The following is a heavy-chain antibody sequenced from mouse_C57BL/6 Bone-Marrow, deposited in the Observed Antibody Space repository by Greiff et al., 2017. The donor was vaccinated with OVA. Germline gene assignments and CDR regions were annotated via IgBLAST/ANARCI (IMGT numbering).Heavy chain of an antibody. CDR3: ARVLRLYYIDY. Sequence: QVQLKESGAELARPGASVKLSCKASGYTFTSYGISWVKQRTGQGLEWIGEIYPRSGNTYYNEKFKGKATLTADKSSSTAYMELRSLTSEDSAVYFCARVLRLYYIDYWGQGTSLTVSS. CDR2: IYPRSGNT. D-gene: IGHD1-1*01. CDR1: GYTFTSYG. V-gene: IGHV1-81*01. J-gene: IGHJ2*02.